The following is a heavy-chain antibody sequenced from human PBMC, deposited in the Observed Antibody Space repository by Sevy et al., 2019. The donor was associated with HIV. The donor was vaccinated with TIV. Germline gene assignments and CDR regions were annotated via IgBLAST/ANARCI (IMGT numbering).Heavy chain of an antibody. CDR1: GGSFSGYY. CDR2: INHSGST. V-gene: IGHV4-34*01. D-gene: IGHD6-13*01. CDR3: ARASRIAAAELNFDY. Sequence: SETLSLTCAVYGGSFSGYYRSWIRQPPGKGLEWIGEINHSGSTNYNPSLKSRVTISVDTSKNQFSLKLSSVTAADTAVYYCARASRIAAAELNFDYWGQGTLVTVSS. J-gene: IGHJ4*02.